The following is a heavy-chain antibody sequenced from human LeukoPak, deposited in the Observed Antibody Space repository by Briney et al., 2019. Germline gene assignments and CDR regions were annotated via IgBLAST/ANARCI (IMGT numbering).Heavy chain of an antibody. V-gene: IGHV3-23*01. J-gene: IGHJ4*02. D-gene: IGHD2-15*01. Sequence: GGSLRLSCAASGFTFSSYAMSWVRQAPGKGLEWVSSISGSGDSTYYADSVKGRSTIFRDNSKNTLYLQMNSLRAEDTAVYYCARGGRCSGGSCFFPLNYWGQGTLVTVSS. CDR2: ISGSGDST. CDR1: GFTFSSYA. CDR3: ARGGRCSGGSCFFPLNY.